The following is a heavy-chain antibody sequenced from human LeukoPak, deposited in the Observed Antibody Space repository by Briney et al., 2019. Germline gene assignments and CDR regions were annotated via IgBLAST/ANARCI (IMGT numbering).Heavy chain of an antibody. CDR3: ARHWNIAVVPASYFDY. CDR2: ISAYNGNT. V-gene: IGHV1-18*01. Sequence: ASVKVSCKASGYTFTSYGISWVRQAPGQGLEWMGWISAYNGNTNYAQKLQGRVTMTTDTSTSTAYMELRSLRSDDTAVYYCARHWNIAVVPASYFDYWGQGTLVTVSS. CDR1: GYTFTSYG. D-gene: IGHD2-2*01. J-gene: IGHJ4*02.